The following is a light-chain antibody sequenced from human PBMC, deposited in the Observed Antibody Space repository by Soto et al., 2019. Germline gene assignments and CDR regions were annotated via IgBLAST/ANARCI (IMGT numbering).Light chain of an antibody. Sequence: QSVLTQPPSVSGAPGQRVTISCTGSSSNIGAPYDVHWYQQSPGTAPKLLIYGNNNRPSGVPDRFSGSKSGTSASLAIAGLQAEDEADYCCQSYDSSLSAYVFGSGTKVTVL. J-gene: IGLJ1*01. CDR2: GNN. CDR3: QSYDSSLSAYV. V-gene: IGLV1-40*01. CDR1: SSNIGAPYD.